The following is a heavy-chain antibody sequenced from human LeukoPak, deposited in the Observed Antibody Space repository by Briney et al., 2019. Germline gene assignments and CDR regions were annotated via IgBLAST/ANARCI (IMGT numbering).Heavy chain of an antibody. J-gene: IGHJ6*02. V-gene: IGHV4-59*08. CDR3: ATNTAMVGLYYYGMDV. Sequence: SETLSLSCTGSGCSISNYYWGWVRQPPGKGLEWIGYIYYSGSTNYNPSLKSRVTISVDTSKNQFSLKLSSVTAADTAVYYCATNTAMVGLYYYGMDVWGQGTTVTVSS. CDR1: GCSISNYY. D-gene: IGHD5-18*01. CDR2: IYYSGST.